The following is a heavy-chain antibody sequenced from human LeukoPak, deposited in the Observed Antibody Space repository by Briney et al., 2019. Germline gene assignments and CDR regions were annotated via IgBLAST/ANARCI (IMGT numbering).Heavy chain of an antibody. D-gene: IGHD5-12*01. CDR1: GGTFSSYA. V-gene: IGHV1-69*04. CDR3: ARTLRQSRDLFDY. CDR2: IIPILGIA. Sequence: SVKVSCKASGGTFSSYAISWVRQAPGQGLEWMGRIIPILGIANYAQKFQGRVTITADKSTSTAYMELSSLRAEDTAVYYCARTLRQSRDLFDYWGQGTLVTVSS. J-gene: IGHJ4*02.